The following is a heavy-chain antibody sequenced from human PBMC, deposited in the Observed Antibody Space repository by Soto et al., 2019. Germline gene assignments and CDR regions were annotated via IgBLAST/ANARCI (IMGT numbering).Heavy chain of an antibody. D-gene: IGHD6-19*01. J-gene: IGHJ6*02. CDR3: ARGFSSVSMDA. V-gene: IGHV4-61*08. Sequence: PSETLSLTCTVSGDSVSSGGYYWSWIRQPPGKGLEWIGYIYSSGSANYNPSLKSRVTISRDTSKNQISLKVASVTAADTVGYYCARGFSSVSMDAWGQGTTVTVSS. CDR1: GDSVSSGGYY. CDR2: IYSSGSA.